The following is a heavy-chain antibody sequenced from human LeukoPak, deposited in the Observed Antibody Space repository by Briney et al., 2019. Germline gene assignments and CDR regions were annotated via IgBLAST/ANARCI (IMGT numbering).Heavy chain of an antibody. Sequence: GGSLRLSCATSGFTFSSYWMSWVRQAPGKGLEWVANIKQDGSEKYYVDSVKGRFTISRDNAKNSLNLQMNSLRAEDTAVYYCARGARRAAAGRYNWFDPWGQGTLVTVSS. CDR3: ARGARRAAAGRYNWFDP. CDR2: IKQDGSEK. D-gene: IGHD6-13*01. CDR1: GFTFSSYW. V-gene: IGHV3-7*01. J-gene: IGHJ5*02.